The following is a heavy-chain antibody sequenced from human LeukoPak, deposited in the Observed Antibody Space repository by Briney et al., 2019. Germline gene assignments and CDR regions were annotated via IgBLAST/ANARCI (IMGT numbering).Heavy chain of an antibody. CDR3: TRHTIDY. CDR2: IRPKTANYAT. D-gene: IGHD2-2*01. Sequence: GGSLKLSCAASGFTFSDAALHWVRQASGKGLEWVGRIRPKTANYATAYAESVKGRFTISRDDSKNTAYLQMDSLETEDTAVYYCTRHTIDYWGQGTLVTVSS. V-gene: IGHV3-73*01. CDR1: GFTFSDAA. J-gene: IGHJ4*02.